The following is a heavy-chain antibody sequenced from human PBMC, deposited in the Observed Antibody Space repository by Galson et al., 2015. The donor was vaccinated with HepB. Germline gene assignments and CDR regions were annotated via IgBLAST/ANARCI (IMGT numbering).Heavy chain of an antibody. J-gene: IGHJ4*02. D-gene: IGHD3/OR15-3a*01. Sequence: SVKVSCKASGYTFTSYTMHWVRQAPGQRLEWMGWIDAGTAKTKSSQKFQGRVTITGDTSARTAYMELSSLRSEDTAVYYCARDRSQGLDYWGQGTLVTVSS. CDR3: ARDRSQGLDY. CDR1: GYTFTSYT. V-gene: IGHV1-3*01. CDR2: IDAGTAKT.